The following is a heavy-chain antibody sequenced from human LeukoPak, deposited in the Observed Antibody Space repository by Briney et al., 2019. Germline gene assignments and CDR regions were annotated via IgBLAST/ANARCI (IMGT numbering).Heavy chain of an antibody. Sequence: PTQTLSPTCSVYGASFSGYYWRSIRQHPGKWIEWIGEIKQKAPTTNNPSLKSRVTISVDTSKNQFSLELSSVPAADSAVYYCARGDSSGWYLDYWGEGTLVSVSS. CDR2: IKQKAPT. D-gene: IGHD6-19*01. CDR3: ARGDSSGWYLDY. CDR1: GASFSGYY. J-gene: IGHJ4*02. V-gene: IGHV4-34*01.